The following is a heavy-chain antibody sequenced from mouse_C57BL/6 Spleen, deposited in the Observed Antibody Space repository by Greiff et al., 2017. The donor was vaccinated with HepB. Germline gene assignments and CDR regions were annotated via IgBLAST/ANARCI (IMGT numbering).Heavy chain of an antibody. CDR1: GYTFTSYG. Sequence: QVQLKQSGAELARPGASVKLSCKASGYTFTSYGISWVKQRTGQGLEWIGEIYPSSGNTYYNEKFKGKATLTADKSSSTAYMELRSLTSEDSAVYFCISSYGAMDYWGQGTSVTVSS. CDR2: IYPSSGNT. D-gene: IGHD1-1*01. CDR3: ISSYGAMDY. J-gene: IGHJ4*01. V-gene: IGHV1-81*01.